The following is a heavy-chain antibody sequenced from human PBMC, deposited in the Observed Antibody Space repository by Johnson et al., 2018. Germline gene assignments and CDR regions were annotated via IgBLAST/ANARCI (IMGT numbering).Heavy chain of an antibody. CDR1: GFTFSGYA. J-gene: IGHJ4*02. D-gene: IGHD3-16*01. V-gene: IGHV3-23*04. CDR3: EGDWWDY. Sequence: VQLVESGGGLEQPGGSLRLACVASGFTFSGYAMSWVRQAPGKGLEWVSTISAAGTSTYYAGSVKGRFTISRDRAQHTLFLHMSGLRAEDTALVFGEGDWWDYWGQGTLVTVSS. CDR2: ISAAGTST.